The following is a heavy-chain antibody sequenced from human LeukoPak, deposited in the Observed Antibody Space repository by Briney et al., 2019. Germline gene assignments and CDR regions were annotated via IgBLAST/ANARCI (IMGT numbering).Heavy chain of an antibody. J-gene: IGHJ4*02. CDR1: GFTFSSYA. CDR3: ARALMVYASFDY. V-gene: IGHV3-23*01. D-gene: IGHD2-8*01. CDR2: ISGSGGST. Sequence: PGGSLRLSCAASGFTFSSYAMSWVRQAPGKGLEWVSAISGSGGSTYYADSVKGRFTISRDNAKNSLYLQMNSLRAEDTAVYYCARALMVYASFDYWGQGTLVTVSS.